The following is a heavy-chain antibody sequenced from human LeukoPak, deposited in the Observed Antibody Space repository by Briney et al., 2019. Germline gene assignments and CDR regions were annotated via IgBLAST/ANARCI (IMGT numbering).Heavy chain of an antibody. CDR2: SYSDSNT. CDR1: GFTVSNNY. CDR3: VIKNRDFNAAFDI. D-gene: IGHD1-14*01. V-gene: IGHV3-53*01. Sequence: PGGSLRLSCAASGFTVSNNYMSWVRQAPGKGLEWVSISYSDSNTNYADSVKGRFTISRDTSQNTLSLQMNSLRAEDTAVYYCVIKNRDFNAAFDIWGQGTVVTISS. J-gene: IGHJ3*02.